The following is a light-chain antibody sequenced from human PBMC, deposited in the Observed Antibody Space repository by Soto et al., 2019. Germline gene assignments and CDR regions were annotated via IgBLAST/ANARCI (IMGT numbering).Light chain of an antibody. CDR2: DAS. J-gene: IGKJ4*01. V-gene: IGKV1-33*01. Sequence: DIQMTQSPSSLSASVGDRVTITCQASQDISNYLNWYQQKPGKAPKLLIYDASNLETGVPSRFSGSGSGTDFTFTISSLQAEDIATYSCQQYDNLPLTFGGGTKVEFK. CDR1: QDISNY. CDR3: QQYDNLPLT.